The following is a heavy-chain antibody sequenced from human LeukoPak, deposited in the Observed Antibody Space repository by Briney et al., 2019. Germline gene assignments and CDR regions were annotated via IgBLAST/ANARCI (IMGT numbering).Heavy chain of an antibody. CDR3: ARDQYSGSYDDYYYGMDV. CDR2: ISSSSSYI. Sequence: GGSLRLSCAASGFTFSSYGMNWVRQAPGKGLEWVSSISSSSSYIYYADSVKGRFTISRDNAKNSLYLQMNSLRAEDTAVYYCARDQYSGSYDDYYYGMDVWGQGTTVTVSS. V-gene: IGHV3-21*01. CDR1: GFTFSSYG. J-gene: IGHJ6*02. D-gene: IGHD1-26*01.